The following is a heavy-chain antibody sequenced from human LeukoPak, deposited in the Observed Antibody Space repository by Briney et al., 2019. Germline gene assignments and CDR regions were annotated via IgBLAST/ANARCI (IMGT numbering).Heavy chain of an antibody. CDR3: AKGGDYYDY. J-gene: IGHJ4*02. CDR1: GFTFSGYW. CDR2: ISGSGGST. V-gene: IGHV3-23*01. Sequence: QTGGSLRLSCAASGFTFSGYWMSWVRQTPEKGLEWVSAISGSGGSTYYADSVKGRFTISRDNSKNTLYLQMNSLRAEDTAVYYCAKGGDYYDYWGQGTLVTVSS.